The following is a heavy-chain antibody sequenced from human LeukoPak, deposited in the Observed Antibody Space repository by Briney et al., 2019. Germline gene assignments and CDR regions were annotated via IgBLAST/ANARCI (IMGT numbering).Heavy chain of an antibody. J-gene: IGHJ4*02. CDR3: AKDGRIYDILTGYYPGYFDY. Sequence: GGSLRLSCAASGFTFDDYAMHWVRQAPGKGLEWVSLISGDGGSTYYADSVKGRFTISRDNSKNSLYLQMNSLRTEDTALYYRAKDGRIYDILTGYYPGYFDYWGQGTLVTVSS. V-gene: IGHV3-43*02. CDR2: ISGDGGST. CDR1: GFTFDDYA. D-gene: IGHD3-9*01.